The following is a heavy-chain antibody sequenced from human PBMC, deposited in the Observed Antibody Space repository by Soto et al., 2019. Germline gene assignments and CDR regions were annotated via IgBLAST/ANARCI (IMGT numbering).Heavy chain of an antibody. CDR1: GGTFSNYA. J-gene: IGHJ5*02. V-gene: IGHV1-69*06. Sequence: QVQLVQSGPEVKKPGSSVKVSCKASGGTFSNYAINWVRQAPGQGLEWMGGIIPIFGTANYAQKFQGRVTITADKSTSTAYMELSSLRSDDTAVYYCARDTHSAGGWFDTWGRGTLVTVSS. CDR3: ARDTHSAGGWFDT. CDR2: IIPIFGTA. D-gene: IGHD2-15*01.